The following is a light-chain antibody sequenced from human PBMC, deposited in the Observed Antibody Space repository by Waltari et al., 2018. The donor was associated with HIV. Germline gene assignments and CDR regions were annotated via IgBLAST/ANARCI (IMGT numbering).Light chain of an antibody. CDR2: SNQ. CDR1: SSNIGSNT. CDR3: AAWDDSLNAVV. J-gene: IGLJ2*01. Sequence: QSVLTQPPSASGTPGQRVTISCSGSSSNIGSNTVNWYQHPPGTAPKLLIYSNQQRPPGFPGRCSGSKSGTSASRAISGRQAEDGGDYYCAAWDDSLNAVVFGGGTKLTVL. V-gene: IGLV1-44*01.